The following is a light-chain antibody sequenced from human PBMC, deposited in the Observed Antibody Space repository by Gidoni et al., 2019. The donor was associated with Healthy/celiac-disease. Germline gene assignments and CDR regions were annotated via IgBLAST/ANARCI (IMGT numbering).Light chain of an antibody. Sequence: DIQMTTAPASLSASVGDRVTITCQASQDISNYLDCYQQKPGKAPKLLIYDASTLETGVPSRFSGSGSGTDFTFTISSLQPEDIATYYCQQYDNLLSMCSFGQXTKLEIK. CDR2: DAS. CDR3: QQYDNLLSMCS. CDR1: QDISNY. V-gene: IGKV1-33*01. J-gene: IGKJ2*04.